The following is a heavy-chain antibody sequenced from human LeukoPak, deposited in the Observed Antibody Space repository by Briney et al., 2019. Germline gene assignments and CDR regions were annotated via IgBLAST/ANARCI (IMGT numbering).Heavy chain of an antibody. CDR1: GGSISSYY. V-gene: IGHV4-59*01. J-gene: IGHJ4*02. CDR2: IYYSGST. D-gene: IGHD5-18*01. CDR3: ARTAMVEYYFDY. Sequence: SETLSLTCTVSGGSISSYYWSWIRQPPGRGLEWIGYIYYSGSTNYNPSLKSRVTISVDTSKNQFSLKLSSVTAADTAVYYCARTAMVEYYFDYWGQGTLVTVSS.